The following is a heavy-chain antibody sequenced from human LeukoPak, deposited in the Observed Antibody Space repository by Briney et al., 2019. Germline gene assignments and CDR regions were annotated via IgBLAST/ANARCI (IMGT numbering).Heavy chain of an antibody. D-gene: IGHD3-9*01. CDR1: GFTFSSYA. V-gene: IGHV3-23*01. CDR2: ISGSGGST. CDR3: AKGVRYFDWLSSELDY. J-gene: IGHJ4*02. Sequence: PGGSLRLSCAASGFTFSSYAMSWVRQAPGKGLEWVSAISGSGGSTYYADSVKGRFTISRDNSKNTLYLQMNSLRAEDTAVYYCAKGVRYFDWLSSELDYWGQGTLVTVSS.